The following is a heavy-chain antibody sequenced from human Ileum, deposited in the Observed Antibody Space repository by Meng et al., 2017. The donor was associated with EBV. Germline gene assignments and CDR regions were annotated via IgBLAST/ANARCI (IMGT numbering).Heavy chain of an antibody. CDR1: GYTFTNYD. J-gene: IGHJ4*02. Sequence: QGERVQSGAEVKKPGASVKVSCKASGYTFTNYDISWVRQATGQGLEWMGWMNPKTGTAHYAQKFQGRVSMTRDTSITTAYMELSSLTSEDTAVYYCVRTLERGDYWGQGTLVTVSS. CDR3: VRTLERGDY. D-gene: IGHD5-24*01. V-gene: IGHV1-8*01. CDR2: MNPKTGTA.